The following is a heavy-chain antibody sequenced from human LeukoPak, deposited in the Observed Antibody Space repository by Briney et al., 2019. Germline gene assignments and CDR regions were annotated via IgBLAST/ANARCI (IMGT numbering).Heavy chain of an antibody. CDR3: AKAPSMVRGAMAY. J-gene: IGHJ4*02. V-gene: IGHV3-9*01. CDR2: ISWNSGSI. D-gene: IGHD3-10*01. CDR1: GFTFDDYA. Sequence: KSGRSLRLSCAASGFTFDDYAMHWVRQAPGKGLEWVSGISWNSGSIGYADSVKGRFTISRDNAKNSLYLQMNSLRAEDTALYYCAKAPSMVRGAMAYWGQGTLVTVSS.